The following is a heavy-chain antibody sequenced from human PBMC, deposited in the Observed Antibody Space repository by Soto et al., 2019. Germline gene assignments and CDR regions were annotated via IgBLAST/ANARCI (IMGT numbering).Heavy chain of an antibody. D-gene: IGHD3-22*01. CDR2: ISSSSSTI. J-gene: IGHJ2*01. CDR3: ARSVVVIMWYFDL. V-gene: IGHV3-48*02. Sequence: PGGSLRLSCAASGFTFSSYSMNWVRQAPGKGLEWVSYISSSSSTIYYADSVKGRFTISRDNAKNSLYLQMSSLRDEDTAVYYCARSVVVIMWYFDLWGRGTLVTSPQ. CDR1: GFTFSSYS.